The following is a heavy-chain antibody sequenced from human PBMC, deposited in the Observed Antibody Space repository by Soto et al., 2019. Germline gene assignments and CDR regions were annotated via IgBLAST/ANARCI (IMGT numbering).Heavy chain of an antibody. V-gene: IGHV3-48*01. CDR3: ASQSSEWLLFAS. J-gene: IGHJ4*02. CDR2: ISSSSSTI. D-gene: IGHD5-12*01. Sequence: EVQLVESGGGLVQPGGSQRLSCAASGFTFSSYSMNWVRQAPGKGLEWVSYISSSSSTIYYADSVKGRFTISRDNAKNSLYLQMNSLRAEDTAVYYCASQSSEWLLFASWGQGTLVTVSS. CDR1: GFTFSSYS.